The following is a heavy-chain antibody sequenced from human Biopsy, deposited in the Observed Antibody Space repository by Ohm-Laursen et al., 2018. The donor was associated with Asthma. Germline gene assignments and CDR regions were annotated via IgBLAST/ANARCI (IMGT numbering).Heavy chain of an antibody. J-gene: IGHJ3*02. Sequence: SLRLSCAASGFSFSELVMHWVRQAPGKGLEWVGVISKDASTQDYADSVKGRFTMARDNSKNTLDLQMNSLREEDTAVYYCVRDGTDDAFDIWGQGTVVSVSS. CDR3: VRDGTDDAFDI. CDR1: GFSFSELV. CDR2: ISKDASTQ. V-gene: IGHV3-30*03. D-gene: IGHD1-1*01.